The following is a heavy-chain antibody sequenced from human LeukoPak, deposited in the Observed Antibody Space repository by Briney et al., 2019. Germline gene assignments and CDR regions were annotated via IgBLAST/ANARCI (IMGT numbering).Heavy chain of an antibody. J-gene: IGHJ4*02. CDR3: ARDTSPPGYGTLDY. D-gene: IGHD3-9*01. CDR1: GFTFSNYW. Sequence: GGSLRLSCAASGFTFSNYWMSWVRQAPGKGLEWVANIKQDRSEKYYVDSVKGRFTISRDNAKNSLYLQMNSLRAEDTAVYYCARDTSPPGYGTLDYWGQGTLVTVSS. V-gene: IGHV3-7*01. CDR2: IKQDRSEK.